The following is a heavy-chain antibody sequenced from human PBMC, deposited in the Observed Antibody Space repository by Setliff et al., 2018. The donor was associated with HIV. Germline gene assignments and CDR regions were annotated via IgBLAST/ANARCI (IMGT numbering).Heavy chain of an antibody. J-gene: IGHJ5*02. D-gene: IGHD3-22*01. V-gene: IGHV4-39*01. Sequence: PSETLSLTCTVSGGSISNSRYYWSWIRQPPGKGLEWIGSIYYSGSTYYNPSLKSRVTRSVDTSKNQFSLKLSSVTAADAAVYYCASRVYYYDSSGYIREEGFDPWGQGTLVTVSS. CDR3: ASRVYYYDSSGYIREEGFDP. CDR2: IYYSGST. CDR1: GGSISNSRYY.